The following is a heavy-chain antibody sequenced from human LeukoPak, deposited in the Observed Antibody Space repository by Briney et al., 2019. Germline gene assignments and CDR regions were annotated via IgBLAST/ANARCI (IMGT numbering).Heavy chain of an antibody. CDR3: ARQPGGEMANALDY. CDR1: GGSISSGSYY. CDR2: IIYSGGT. J-gene: IGHJ4*02. D-gene: IGHD5-24*01. Sequence: PSETLSLTCTVSGGSISSGSYYWSWIRQPAGKGLEWIGYIIYSGGTNYNPSLKSRVTISVDTSKNQFSLKLSSVTAADTAVYFCARQPGGEMANALDYWGQGTLVTVSS. V-gene: IGHV4-61*10.